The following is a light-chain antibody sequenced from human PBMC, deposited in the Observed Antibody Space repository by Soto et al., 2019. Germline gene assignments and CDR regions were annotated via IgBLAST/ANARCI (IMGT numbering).Light chain of an antibody. Sequence: EIVMTQSPATLPVSPGERATLSCRASQGIGSTLAWYQRKPGQTPKLLIYDASTRATGVPARFSGGGSGTEFTLTINSLQSEDFAVYYCQRYNRWPLSFGGGTKVDIK. J-gene: IGKJ4*01. V-gene: IGKV3-15*01. CDR1: QGIGST. CDR3: QRYNRWPLS. CDR2: DAS.